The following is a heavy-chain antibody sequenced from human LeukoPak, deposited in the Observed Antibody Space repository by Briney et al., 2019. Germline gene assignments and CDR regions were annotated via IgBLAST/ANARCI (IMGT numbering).Heavy chain of an antibody. CDR2: IYTSGST. V-gene: IGHV4-4*07. Sequence: SETLSLTCTVSGGSISSYYWSWIRQPAGKGLEWIGRIYTSGSTNYNPSLKSRVTMSVDTSKNQFSLKLSSVTAADTAVYYCARGFSFALFAAAVLPYFDYWGQGTLVTVSS. CDR3: ARGFSFALFAAAVLPYFDY. D-gene: IGHD6-13*01. CDR1: GGSISSYY. J-gene: IGHJ4*02.